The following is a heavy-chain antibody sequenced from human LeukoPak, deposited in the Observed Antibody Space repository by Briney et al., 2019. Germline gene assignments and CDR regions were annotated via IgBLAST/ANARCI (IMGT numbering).Heavy chain of an antibody. CDR3: ASIAVAGLYFDY. CDR1: GFTFSSYS. Sequence: PGGSLRLSCAASGFTFSSYSMNWVRQAPGKGLEWVSSISSSSSYIYYADSVKGRFTISRDNAKNSLYLQMNCLRAEDTAVYYCASIAVAGLYFDYWGQGTLVTVSS. CDR2: ISSSSSYI. J-gene: IGHJ4*02. D-gene: IGHD6-19*01. V-gene: IGHV3-21*01.